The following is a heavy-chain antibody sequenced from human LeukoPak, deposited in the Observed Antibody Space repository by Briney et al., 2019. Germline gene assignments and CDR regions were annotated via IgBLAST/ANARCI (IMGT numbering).Heavy chain of an antibody. Sequence: SETLSLTCTVSGGSISGYYWSWIRQPAGKGLEYLGRISSTGSTNYNPSLRSRVTISADTSKNHFSLKLTPVTAADTAVYHCARDQTYSGSGIYTYFDYWGQGILVTVSS. CDR3: ARDQTYSGSGIYTYFDY. CDR2: ISSTGST. V-gene: IGHV4-4*07. J-gene: IGHJ4*02. D-gene: IGHD3-10*01. CDR1: GGSISGYY.